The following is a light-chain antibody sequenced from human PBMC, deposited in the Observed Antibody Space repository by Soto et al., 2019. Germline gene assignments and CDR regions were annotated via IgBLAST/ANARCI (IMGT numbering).Light chain of an antibody. V-gene: IGLV2-18*01. CDR3: SLYTSENTYV. Sequence: SALTQPPSVSGSPGQSVTISCTGSSTDFVSYNRVSWYQQPPGTAPKLIIYEASNRPSGVPDRFSGSKSGNTASLTISGLQAADEADYYCSLYTSENTYVFGTGTK. J-gene: IGLJ1*01. CDR1: STDFVSYNR. CDR2: EAS.